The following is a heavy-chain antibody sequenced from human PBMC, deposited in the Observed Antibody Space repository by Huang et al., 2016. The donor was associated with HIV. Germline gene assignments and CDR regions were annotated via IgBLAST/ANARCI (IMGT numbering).Heavy chain of an antibody. CDR1: GGSFSGYY. Sequence: QVQLQQWGAGLLKPSETLSLTCAVYGGSFSGYYWTWIRQSPRRGLEWIGEISHTSITTHNPALRGRRTLSVDPSKKQFSLKLKSVTVADTAIYYCARAEDVGRFGQLLPPPYAMDVWGHGTTVIVSS. CDR3: ARAEDVGRFGQLLPPPYAMDV. V-gene: IGHV4-34*02. CDR2: ISHTSIT. J-gene: IGHJ6*02. D-gene: IGHD3-10*01.